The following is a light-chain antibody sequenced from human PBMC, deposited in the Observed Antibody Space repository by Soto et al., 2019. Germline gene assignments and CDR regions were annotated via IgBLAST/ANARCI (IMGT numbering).Light chain of an antibody. CDR2: DAS. V-gene: IGKV3-20*01. CDR3: QQYGSSPTWT. J-gene: IGKJ1*01. Sequence: EIVLTQSPATLSLSPGESATLSCRASQSVSSYLAWYQQKPGQAPRLLIYDASNRATGIPARFSGSGSGTDFTLTISRLEPEDFAVYYCQQYGSSPTWTFGQGTKVDIK. CDR1: QSVSSY.